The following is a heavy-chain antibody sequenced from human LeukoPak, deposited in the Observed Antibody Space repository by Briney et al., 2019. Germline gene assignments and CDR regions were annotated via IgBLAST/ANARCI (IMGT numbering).Heavy chain of an antibody. CDR1: GYTFTGYY. J-gene: IGHJ4*02. Sequence: ASVKVSCKASGYTFTGYYMHWVRQAPGQGLEWMGWINPNSGGTNYAQKFQGRVTMTRVTSISTAYMELSRLRSDDTAVYYCARDSSSRVLYYFDYWGQGTLVTVSS. CDR3: ARDSSSRVLYYFDY. CDR2: INPNSGGT. V-gene: IGHV1-2*02. D-gene: IGHD6-6*01.